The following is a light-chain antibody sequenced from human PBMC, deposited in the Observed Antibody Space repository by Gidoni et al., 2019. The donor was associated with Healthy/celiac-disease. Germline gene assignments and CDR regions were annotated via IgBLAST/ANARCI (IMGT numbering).Light chain of an antibody. CDR1: QGIRNE. Sequence: DIQMTQSPSSRSASVGDRVTITCRASQGIRNELGWYQQKPGKAPKRLIYAASSLQSGVPSRFSGSGSGTEFTLTISSLQPEDFATYYCLQHNSYPLTFXGXTKVEIK. V-gene: IGKV1-17*01. CDR2: AAS. J-gene: IGKJ4*01. CDR3: LQHNSYPLT.